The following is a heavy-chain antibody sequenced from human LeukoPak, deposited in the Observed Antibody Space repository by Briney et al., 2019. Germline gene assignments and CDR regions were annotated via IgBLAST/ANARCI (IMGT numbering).Heavy chain of an antibody. CDR1: GNSFSSYY. J-gene: IGHJ4*02. V-gene: IGHV1-46*01. CDR2: INPSGVDT. Sequence: GASVKVSCKASGNSFSSYYMHWVRQAPGQGLEGMGIINPSGVDTNYAEKFQGRVTMTRNTSISTAYMELSSLRSEDTAVYYCARVSPLRWRRTHYFDYWGQGTLVTVSS. CDR3: ARVSPLRWRRTHYFDY. D-gene: IGHD4-23*01.